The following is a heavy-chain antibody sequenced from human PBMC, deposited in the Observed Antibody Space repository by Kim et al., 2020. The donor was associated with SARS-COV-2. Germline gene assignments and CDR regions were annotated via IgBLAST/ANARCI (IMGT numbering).Heavy chain of an antibody. J-gene: IGHJ4*02. V-gene: IGHV3-7*01. CDR1: GLTFSYYW. CDR3: VRVRAAAGS. D-gene: IGHD6-25*01. Sequence: GGSLRLSCAVSGLTFSYYWMGWVRQTPGKGLEWVANINEHGTEMNYVDSVKGRFTISRDNAKNSLFLQMNSLRAEDTAVYFCVRVRAAAGSWGQGTLVTV. CDR2: INEHGTEM.